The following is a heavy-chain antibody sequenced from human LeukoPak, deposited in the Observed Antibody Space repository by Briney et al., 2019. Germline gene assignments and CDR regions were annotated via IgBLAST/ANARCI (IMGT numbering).Heavy chain of an antibody. V-gene: IGHV3-74*01. CDR2: ISPDDKTT. J-gene: IGHJ3*02. Sequence: PGGSLRLSCAASGFTFSNAWMSWVRQAPGKGLVWVSRISPDDKTTSYADSVKGRFTVSRDDAKKTLYLQMNSLRAEDTAVYYCLTILETTIDAFDIWGQGAMVTVSS. D-gene: IGHD1-26*01. CDR3: LTILETTIDAFDI. CDR1: GFTFSNAW.